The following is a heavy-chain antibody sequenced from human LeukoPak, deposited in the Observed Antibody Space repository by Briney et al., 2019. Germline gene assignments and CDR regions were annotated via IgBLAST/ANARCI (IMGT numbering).Heavy chain of an antibody. J-gene: IGHJ6*02. D-gene: IGHD2-15*01. Sequence: SETLSLTCAVSGGSISSGGYSWSWIRQPPGKGLEWIGCIYHSGSTYYNPSLKSRVTISVDRSKNQFSLKLGSVTAADTAVYYCARGVAATGYYYGMDVWGQGTTVTVSS. CDR1: GGSISSGGYS. V-gene: IGHV4-30-2*01. CDR2: IYHSGST. CDR3: ARGVAATGYYYGMDV.